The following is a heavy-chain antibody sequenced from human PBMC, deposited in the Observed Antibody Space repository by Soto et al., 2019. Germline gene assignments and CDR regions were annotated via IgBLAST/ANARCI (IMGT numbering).Heavy chain of an antibody. CDR1: GYTLTELS. Sequence: ASVKVSCKVSGYTLTELSMHWVRQAPGKGLEWMGGFDPEDGETIYAQKFQGRVTMTEDTSTDTAYMELSSLRSEDTAVYYCATLTTVTRYYYYYMDVWGKGTTVTVSS. D-gene: IGHD4-17*01. CDR3: ATLTTVTRYYYYYMDV. V-gene: IGHV1-24*01. J-gene: IGHJ6*03. CDR2: FDPEDGET.